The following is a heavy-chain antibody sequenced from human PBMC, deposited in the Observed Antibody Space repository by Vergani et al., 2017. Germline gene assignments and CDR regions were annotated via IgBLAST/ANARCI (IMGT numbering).Heavy chain of an antibody. CDR1: GGSISSGGYS. CDR3: ARTYYYDSSGFNWFDP. J-gene: IGHJ5*02. CDR2: IYHSGST. V-gene: IGHV4-30-2*01. D-gene: IGHD3-22*01. Sequence: QLQLQESGSGLVKPSQTLSLTCAVSGGSISSGGYSWSWIRQPPGKGLEWIGYIYHSGSTYYNPSLKSRVTISVDRSKNQFSLKLSSVTAADTALYYCARTYYYDSSGFNWFDPWGQGTLVTVSS.